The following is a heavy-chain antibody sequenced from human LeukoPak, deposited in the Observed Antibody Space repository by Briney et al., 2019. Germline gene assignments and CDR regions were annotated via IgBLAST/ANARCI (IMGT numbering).Heavy chain of an antibody. CDR3: ARDLIATDYYYGMDV. CDR2: INHSGST. V-gene: IGHV4-34*01. J-gene: IGHJ6*02. CDR1: GGSFSGYY. D-gene: IGHD3-22*01. Sequence: SETLSLTCAVYGGSFSGYYWSWIRQPPGKGLEWIGEINHSGSTNYNPSLKSRVTISVDTSKNQFSLKLSSVTAADTAVYYCARDLIATDYYYGMDVWGQGTTVTVSS.